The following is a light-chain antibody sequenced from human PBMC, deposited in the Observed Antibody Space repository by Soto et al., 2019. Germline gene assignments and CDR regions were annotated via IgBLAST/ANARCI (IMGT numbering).Light chain of an antibody. CDR2: EVS. CDR1: SSDVCGYNY. J-gene: IGLJ1*01. V-gene: IGLV2-14*01. CDR3: SSYTNTRTLV. Sequence: QSVLTQPASVSGSPGQSITISCTGTSSDVCGYNYVSWYQHHPGKAPKLMIYEVSHRPSGVSYRFSGSKSGNKASLTISGLQGEYEADYYCSSYTNTRTLVFGTGTKLTVL.